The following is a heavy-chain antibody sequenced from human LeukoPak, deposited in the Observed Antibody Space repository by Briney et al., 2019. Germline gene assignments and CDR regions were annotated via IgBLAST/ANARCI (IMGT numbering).Heavy chain of an antibody. CDR1: GGTFSSYA. J-gene: IGHJ6*03. CDR3: ARDGVLSYYYYMDV. CDR2: IIPIFGTA. D-gene: IGHD6-13*01. V-gene: IGHV1-69*05. Sequence: ASVKVSCKASGGTFSSYAISWVRQAPGQGLEWMGRIIPIFGTANYAQKFQGRVTITTDESTSTAYMELSSLRSEDTAVYYCARDGVLSYYYYMDVWGKGTTVIVSS.